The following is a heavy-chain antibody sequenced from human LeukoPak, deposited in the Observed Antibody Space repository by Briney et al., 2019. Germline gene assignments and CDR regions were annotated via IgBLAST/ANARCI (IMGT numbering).Heavy chain of an antibody. CDR1: GFTFSSFA. D-gene: IGHD3-22*01. CDR2: ISGSGITT. V-gene: IGHV3-23*01. CDR3: AKNYYDSSGYYYGEDY. Sequence: PGGSLRLSCAASGFTFSSFAMTWVRLAPGKGLEWVSGISGSGITTYYADSVKGRFTTSRDNSKNTLFLQMNSLRAEDTAVYYCAKNYYDSSGYYYGEDYWGQGTLVTVSS. J-gene: IGHJ4*02.